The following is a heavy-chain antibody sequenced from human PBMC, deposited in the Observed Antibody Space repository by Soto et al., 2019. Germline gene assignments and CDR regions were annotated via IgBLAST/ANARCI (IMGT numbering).Heavy chain of an antibody. J-gene: IGHJ2*01. V-gene: IGHV1-3*01. CDR1: GYTFTSYA. D-gene: IGHD1-26*01. CDR2: INAGNGNT. Sequence: ASVKVSCKASGYTFTSYAMHWVRQAPGQRLEWMGWINAGNGNTKYSQKFQGRVTITMDTSASTAYMELSSLRSEDTAVYYCARGGSLYWYFDLWGRGTLVTVSS. CDR3: ARGGSLYWYFDL.